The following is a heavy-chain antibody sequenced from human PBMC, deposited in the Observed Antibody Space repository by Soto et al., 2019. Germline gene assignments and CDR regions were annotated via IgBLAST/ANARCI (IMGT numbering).Heavy chain of an antibody. Sequence: EVQLVESGGGLVQPGGSLRLSCAASGFTFSSYWMSWVRQAPGKGLEWVANIKQDGSEKYYVDSVKVRFTITRDNAKNSLYLQMNSLSAEATAVYSCARGSSVGGELFDYWGQGTLVTVSS. CDR1: GFTFSSYW. CDR3: ARGSSVGGELFDY. J-gene: IGHJ4*02. CDR2: IKQDGSEK. D-gene: IGHD3-16*01. V-gene: IGHV3-7*03.